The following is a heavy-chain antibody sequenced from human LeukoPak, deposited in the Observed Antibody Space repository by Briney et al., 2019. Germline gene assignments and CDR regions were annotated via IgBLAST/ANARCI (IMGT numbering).Heavy chain of an antibody. V-gene: IGHV4-39*01. J-gene: IGHJ4*02. CDR1: GDSISSSNCY. D-gene: IGHD3-10*01. Sequence: SSETLSLTCTVSGDSISSSNCYWGWIRQPPGKGLEWIGSIYFSGGTYYNASLKSRVTISVDTSKNQFSLKLSSVTAADTSVYYCARQTGSGLFSLPGGQGTLVTVSS. CDR3: ARQTGSGLFSLP. CDR2: IYFSGGT.